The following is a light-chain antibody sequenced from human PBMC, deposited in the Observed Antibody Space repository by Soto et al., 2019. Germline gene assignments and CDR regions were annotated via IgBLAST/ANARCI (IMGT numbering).Light chain of an antibody. V-gene: IGLV2-14*01. CDR2: EVS. CDR3: AAWDDSLNGYVV. J-gene: IGLJ2*01. Sequence: QSVLTQPASVSGSPGQSITISCTGTSSDIGGYNYVSWYQQFPGKAPKLMIYEVSNRPSGVSNRFSGSKSGNTASLTISGLEAEDEADYYCAAWDDSLNGYVVFGGGTKLTVL. CDR1: SSDIGGYNY.